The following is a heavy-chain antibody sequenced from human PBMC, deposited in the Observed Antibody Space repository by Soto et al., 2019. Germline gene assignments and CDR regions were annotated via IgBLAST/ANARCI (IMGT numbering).Heavy chain of an antibody. CDR1: GGSISSGGYY. D-gene: IGHD1-1*01. J-gene: IGHJ5*02. Sequence: PSETLSLTCTVSGGSISSGGYYWSWIRQHPGKGLEWIGYIYYSGSTYYNPSLKSRVTISVDTSKNQFSLKLSSVTAADTAVYYCARDRGGHDSWFDPWGQGTLVTVSS. CDR3: ARDRGGHDSWFDP. V-gene: IGHV4-31*03. CDR2: IYYSGST.